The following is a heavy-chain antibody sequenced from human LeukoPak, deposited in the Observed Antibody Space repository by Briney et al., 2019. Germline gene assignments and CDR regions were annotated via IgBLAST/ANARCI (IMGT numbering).Heavy chain of an antibody. V-gene: IGHV4-4*07. CDR2: IHSSGNT. D-gene: IGHD4-11*01. CDR1: GDSFDTHY. J-gene: IGHJ4*02. CDR3: AREDWYGNYPDYFDY. Sequence: PSETLSLTCTVSGDSFDTHYWNWIRQPAGEGLEWIGRIHSSGNTEYNPSLKSRVTVSVDTSKNQFSLKLTSVTAADTAVYYCAREDWYGNYPDYFDYWGQGTQVTVSS.